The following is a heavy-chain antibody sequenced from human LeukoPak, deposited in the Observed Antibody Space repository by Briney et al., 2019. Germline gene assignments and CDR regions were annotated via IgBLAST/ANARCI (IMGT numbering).Heavy chain of an antibody. V-gene: IGHV1-18*01. CDR1: GYTSTSYG. Sequence: GASVKVSCKASGYTSTSYGITWVRQAPGQGLEWMGWISAYNGNTNYAQKFQGRVTMTTDTSTSTAYMELRSLRSDDTAVYYCARDSVVVPAAAYYYYMDVWGKGTTVTVSS. J-gene: IGHJ6*03. CDR2: ISAYNGNT. CDR3: ARDSVVVPAAAYYYYMDV. D-gene: IGHD2-2*01.